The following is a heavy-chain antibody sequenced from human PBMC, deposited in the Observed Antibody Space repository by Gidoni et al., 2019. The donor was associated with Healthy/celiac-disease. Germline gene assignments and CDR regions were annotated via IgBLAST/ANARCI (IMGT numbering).Heavy chain of an antibody. CDR3: AKVDQGYYAYGY. CDR2: ISGSGGST. J-gene: IGHJ4*02. V-gene: IGHV3-23*01. Sequence: EVQLLESGGGLVQPGGSLRLSCAASGFTFSSYAMSWVRQAPGKGLAWVSAISGSGGSTYYADSVKGRFTISRDNSKNTLYLQMNSLRAEDTAVYYCAKVDQGYYAYGYWGQGTLVTVSS. CDR1: GFTFSSYA. D-gene: IGHD3-22*01.